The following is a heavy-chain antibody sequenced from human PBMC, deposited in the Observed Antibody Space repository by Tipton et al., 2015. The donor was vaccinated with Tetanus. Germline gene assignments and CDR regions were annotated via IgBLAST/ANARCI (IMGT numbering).Heavy chain of an antibody. D-gene: IGHD2-2*01. Sequence: SLRLSCAASGFSVSNNYMTWVRQAPGKGLEWVANIKQDGSETSYVDSVKGRFTVSRDNAKNSLSLQMNSLRAEDTAVYYCARGLRRLFCTSASCHPNWCDPWGQGTLVTVSS. CDR1: GFSVSNNY. CDR2: IKQDGSET. J-gene: IGHJ5*02. CDR3: ARGLRRLFCTSASCHPNWCDP. V-gene: IGHV3-7*01.